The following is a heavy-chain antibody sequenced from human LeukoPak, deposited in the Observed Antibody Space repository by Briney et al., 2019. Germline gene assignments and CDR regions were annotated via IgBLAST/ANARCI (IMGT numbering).Heavy chain of an antibody. D-gene: IGHD3-10*01. Sequence: SETLSPTCTVSGGSINSPSFYWGWIRQPPGKGPEWIGSVYYDGSTNYNLSLKSRVTISLDTSTNQFSLKVSSVTAADTAVYYCARTHRVGSGSYHLDPWGQGAPVTVSS. J-gene: IGHJ5*02. CDR2: VYYDGST. V-gene: IGHV4-39*07. CDR3: ARTHRVGSGSYHLDP. CDR1: GGSINSPSFY.